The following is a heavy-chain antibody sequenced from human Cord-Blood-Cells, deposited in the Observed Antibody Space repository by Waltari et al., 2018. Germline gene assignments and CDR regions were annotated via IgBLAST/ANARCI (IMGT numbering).Heavy chain of an antibody. V-gene: IGHV4-59*01. CDR3: ASGYDFWSGYDAFDI. J-gene: IGHJ3*02. Sequence: QVQLQESGPGLVKPSETLSLTCTVSGGSISSYYWRWIRQPPGKGLEWIGYIYYSGSTNYNPSLKSRVTISVDTSKNQFSLKLSSVTAADTAVYYCASGYDFWSGYDAFDIWGQGTMVTVSS. D-gene: IGHD3-3*01. CDR2: IYYSGST. CDR1: GGSISSYY.